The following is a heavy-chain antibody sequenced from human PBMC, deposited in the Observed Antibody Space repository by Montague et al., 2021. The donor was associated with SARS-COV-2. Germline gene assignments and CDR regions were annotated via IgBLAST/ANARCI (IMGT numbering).Heavy chain of an antibody. CDR3: ARLWDTVYYYYGMDV. D-gene: IGHD1-26*01. CDR1: GGSISSSSYY. J-gene: IGHJ6*02. CDR2: IHYSGST. V-gene: IGHV4-39*01. Sequence: SETLSLTCAVYGGSISSSSYYWGWIRQPPGKGLEWIGSIHYSGSTYYNPSLKSRVSISVDTSKNQFSLKVSSVTAADTAVYYCARLWDTVYYYYGMDVWGQGTTVTVSS.